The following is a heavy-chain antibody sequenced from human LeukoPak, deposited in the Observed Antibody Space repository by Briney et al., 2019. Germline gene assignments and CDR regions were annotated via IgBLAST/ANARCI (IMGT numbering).Heavy chain of an antibody. CDR3: AKESSSWYSYYYYYMDV. J-gene: IGHJ6*03. CDR1: GFIFSNHW. D-gene: IGHD6-13*01. Sequence: PGGSLRLSCVASGFIFSNHWMTWVRQAPGKGLEWVAYIQYDRTNEQYAHSVKGRFRISRDNSNNILYLQMNSLRAEDTAVYYCAKESSSWYSYYYYYMDVWGKGTTVTISS. CDR2: IQYDRTNE. V-gene: IGHV3-30*02.